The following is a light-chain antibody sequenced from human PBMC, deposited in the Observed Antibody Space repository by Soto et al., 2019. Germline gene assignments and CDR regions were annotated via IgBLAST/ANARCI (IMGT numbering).Light chain of an antibody. J-gene: IGLJ3*02. CDR2: DVD. CDR3: CAYTARTTLSWV. Sequence: QSALTQPTSVSGSPGQSITISCTGVSSDIGGYNHVSWYQQHPGNVPRLIIYDVDNRPLGISNRFSGSQSGNTASLSISGLQAEDEADYYCCAYTARTTLSWVFGGGTQLTVL. CDR1: SSDIGGYNH. V-gene: IGLV2-14*03.